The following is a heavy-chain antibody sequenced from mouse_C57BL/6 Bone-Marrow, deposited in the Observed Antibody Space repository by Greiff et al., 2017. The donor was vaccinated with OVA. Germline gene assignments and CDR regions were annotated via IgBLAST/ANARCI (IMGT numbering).Heavy chain of an antibody. CDR3: ARGSQLGAWFAY. D-gene: IGHD3-3*01. J-gene: IGHJ3*01. V-gene: IGHV8-12*01. Sequence: QVTLKESGPGISQSSQTLSLTCSFSGFSLSTSGMGVSWIRQPSGKGLEWLAHIYWDDDKRYNPSLKSRLTISKDTSRNQVFLKITSVDTADTATYYCARGSQLGAWFAYWGQGTLVTVSA. CDR2: IYWDDDK. CDR1: GFSLSTSGMG.